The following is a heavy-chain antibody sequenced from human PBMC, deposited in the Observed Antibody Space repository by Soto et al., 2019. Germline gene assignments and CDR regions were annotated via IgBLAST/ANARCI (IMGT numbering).Heavy chain of an antibody. CDR1: GGSISSYY. Sequence: SETLSLTCTVSGGSISSYYWSWIRQPAGKGLEWIGRIYTSGSTNYNPSLKSRVTMSVDTSKNQFSLQLSSVTAADTAVYYCARNTRRGRSWYRGDYYYGMDVWGQRTTVTVSS. CDR3: ARNTRRGRSWYRGDYYYGMDV. J-gene: IGHJ6*02. D-gene: IGHD6-13*01. CDR2: IYTSGST. V-gene: IGHV4-4*07.